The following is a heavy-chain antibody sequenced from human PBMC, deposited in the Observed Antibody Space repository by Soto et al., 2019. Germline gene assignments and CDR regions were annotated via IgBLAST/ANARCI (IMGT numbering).Heavy chain of an antibody. Sequence: QVQLVESGGGVVQPGRSLRLSCAASGFTFSSYGMHWVRQAPGKGLEWVAVIWYDGSNKYYAGSVKGRFTISRDNSKNTLYLQMNSLRAEDTAVYYCARDPGLSPAFLQTYYYYGMDVWGQGTTVTVSS. D-gene: IGHD4-4*01. J-gene: IGHJ6*02. CDR2: IWYDGSNK. CDR3: ARDPGLSPAFLQTYYYYGMDV. V-gene: IGHV3-33*01. CDR1: GFTFSSYG.